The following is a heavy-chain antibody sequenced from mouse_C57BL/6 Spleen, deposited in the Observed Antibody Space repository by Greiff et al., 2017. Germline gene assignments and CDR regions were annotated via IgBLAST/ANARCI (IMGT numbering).Heavy chain of an antibody. D-gene: IGHD6-1*01. CDR1: GYTFTDYE. V-gene: IGHV1-15*01. Sequence: QVQLKESGAELVRPGASVTLSCKASGYTFTDYEMHWVKQTPVHGLEWIGAIDPETGGTAYNQKFKGKAILTADKSSSTAYMELRSLTSEDSAVYYCTRSLQPYYAMDYWGQGTSVTVSS. CDR2: IDPETGGT. CDR3: TRSLQPYYAMDY. J-gene: IGHJ4*01.